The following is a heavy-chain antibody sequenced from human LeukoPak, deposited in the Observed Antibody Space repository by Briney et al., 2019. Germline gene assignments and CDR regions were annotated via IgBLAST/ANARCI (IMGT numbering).Heavy chain of an antibody. D-gene: IGHD6-13*01. CDR2: ISGNGDST. J-gene: IGHJ4*02. V-gene: IGHV3-64*01. CDR1: GFTFSSYA. CDR3: ARVDYSSPFDY. Sequence: GGSLRLSCAASGFTFSSYAIHWVRQAPGKGLEYVSSISGNGDSTFYANSVKGRFTISRDNSKNTLYLQMGSLRAEDMAVYYCARVDYSSPFDYWGQGTLVTVSS.